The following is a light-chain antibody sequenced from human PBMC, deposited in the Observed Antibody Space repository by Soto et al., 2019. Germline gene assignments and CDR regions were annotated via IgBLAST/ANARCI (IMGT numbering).Light chain of an antibody. CDR1: QNINNY. V-gene: IGKV3-11*01. J-gene: IGKJ4*01. CDR2: DAS. CDR3: QQRVTWPGT. Sequence: EIELTQSPATLSLSPGERATLSCRASQNINNYLDWYQQKPGQTHRLLIYDASTRATDIPARFSGSGSGTDFTLTISGLEPEDFAFYYCQQRVTWPGTFGGGTKVEIK.